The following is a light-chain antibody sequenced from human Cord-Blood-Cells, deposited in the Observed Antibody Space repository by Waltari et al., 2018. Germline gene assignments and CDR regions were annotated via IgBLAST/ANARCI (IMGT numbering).Light chain of an antibody. V-gene: IGKV4-1*01. J-gene: IGKJ1*01. Sequence: DIVMTESPDAVAVSRVERATINRKSSQSVLYSSNNKNYLAWYQQKPGQPPKLLIYWSSTRESGVPDRFSGSGSGTDFTLTISSLQAEDVAVYYCQQYYSTPLTFGQGTKVEIK. CDR3: QQYYSTPLT. CDR1: QSVLYSSNNKNY. CDR2: WSS.